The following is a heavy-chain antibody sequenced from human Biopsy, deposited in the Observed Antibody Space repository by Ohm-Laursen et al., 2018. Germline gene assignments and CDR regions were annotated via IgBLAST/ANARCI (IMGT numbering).Heavy chain of an antibody. CDR3: AREAIGYQLPCDD. V-gene: IGHV1-69*11. CDR1: TGTFNSYG. D-gene: IGHD2-2*01. Sequence: SVKVSCKAPTGTFNSYGIIWVRQAPGQGLEWVGRIIPILRTTAYAQTFLGRVTITADSPTSTVDMELTSLTSDETAVYFCAREAIGYQLPCDDWGQGTLVTVSS. CDR2: IIPILRTT. J-gene: IGHJ4*02.